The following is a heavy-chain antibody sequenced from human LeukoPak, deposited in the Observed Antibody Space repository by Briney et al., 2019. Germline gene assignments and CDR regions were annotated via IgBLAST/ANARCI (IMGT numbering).Heavy chain of an antibody. Sequence: KSSETLSLTCTVSGGSISSYYWSWIRQPPGKGLEWIGYIYYSGSTNYNPSLKSRVSISSDTSKNQFSLELSSVTAADTAVYYCARLKATVSIHAYFDSWGQGTLVTVSS. D-gene: IGHD4-17*01. CDR3: ARLKATVSIHAYFDS. CDR2: IYYSGST. CDR1: GGSISSYY. J-gene: IGHJ4*02. V-gene: IGHV4-59*01.